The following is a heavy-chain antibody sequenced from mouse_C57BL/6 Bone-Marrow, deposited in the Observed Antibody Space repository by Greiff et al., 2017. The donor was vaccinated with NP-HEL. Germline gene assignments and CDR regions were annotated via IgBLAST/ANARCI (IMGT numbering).Heavy chain of an antibody. V-gene: IGHV1-64*01. J-gene: IGHJ1*03. CDR3: ALHDYDVPNDV. CDR2: IPPNSVSP. D-gene: IGHD2-4*01. Sequence: VQLQQPGAELVKPGASVTLSCQASGYTFTRYWMHWVQQRPGQGLAWLGMIPPNSVSPTYTATFKITATLPVDKSSSTAYMQLSSLTSEDSAVYYCALHDYDVPNDVWGTGTTVTVSS. CDR1: GYTFTRYW.